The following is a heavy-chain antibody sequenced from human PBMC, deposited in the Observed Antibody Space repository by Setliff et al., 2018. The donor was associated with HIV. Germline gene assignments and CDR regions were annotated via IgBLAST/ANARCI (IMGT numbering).Heavy chain of an antibody. Sequence: PSETLSLTCTVSGGSISSGSNYWSWIRQPAGKGLEWIGRIYTSGSTNYNPSLKSRVTISVDTSNNQFSLKLSSVTAADTAVYYCARDSGGGLLQDAIDIWGQGTMVTVSS. D-gene: IGHD3-10*01. V-gene: IGHV4-61*02. CDR3: ARDSGGGLLQDAIDI. CDR1: GGSISSGSNY. J-gene: IGHJ3*02. CDR2: IYTSGST.